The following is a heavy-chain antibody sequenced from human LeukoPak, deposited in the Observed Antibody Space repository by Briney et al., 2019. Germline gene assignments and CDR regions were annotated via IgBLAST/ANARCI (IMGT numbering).Heavy chain of an antibody. D-gene: IGHD5-24*01. V-gene: IGHV4-34*01. CDR3: ARGGMGISVEMATKVLYYFDY. CDR2: INRSGST. J-gene: IGHJ4*02. CDR1: GGSFSGYY. Sequence: PSETLSLSCAVYGGSFSGYYMSWIRQPPGKGLEWIGEINRSGSTNYNPSLKNRVSISVDTSKNQFSLKLSYMLTADTAVYYCARGGMGISVEMATKVLYYFDYWSQGTLVSVSS.